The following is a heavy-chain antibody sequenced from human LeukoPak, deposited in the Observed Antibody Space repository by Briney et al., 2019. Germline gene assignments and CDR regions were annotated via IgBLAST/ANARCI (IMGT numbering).Heavy chain of an antibody. CDR3: ARCSIEMATIYYFDY. V-gene: IGHV4-39*07. Sequence: PSETLSLTCTVSGGSISSSSYYWGWIRQPPGKGLEWIGSIYYSGSTYYNPSLKSRVTISVDTSKNQFSLKLSSVTAADTAVYYCARCSIEMATIYYFDYWGQGTLVTVSS. D-gene: IGHD5-24*01. CDR2: IYYSGST. J-gene: IGHJ4*02. CDR1: GGSISSSSYY.